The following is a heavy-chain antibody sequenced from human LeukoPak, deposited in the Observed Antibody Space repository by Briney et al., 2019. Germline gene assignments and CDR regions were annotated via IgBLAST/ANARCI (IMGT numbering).Heavy chain of an antibody. CDR3: ARLPVYIAAAGHAWFDP. Sequence: GESLKISCKGSGYSFTSYWIGWVRPMPGKGVEWMGIIYPGDSDTRYSPSFQGQVTISADKSIRTAYLQWSSLKASDTAMYYCARLPVYIAAAGHAWFDPWGQGTLVTVSS. D-gene: IGHD6-13*01. J-gene: IGHJ5*02. V-gene: IGHV5-51*01. CDR2: IYPGDSDT. CDR1: GYSFTSYW.